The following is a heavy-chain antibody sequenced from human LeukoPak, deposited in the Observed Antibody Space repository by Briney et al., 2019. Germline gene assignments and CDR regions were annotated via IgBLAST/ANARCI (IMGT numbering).Heavy chain of an antibody. CDR1: GFTFSSYS. D-gene: IGHD3-9*01. Sequence: GGSLRLSCAASGFTFSSYSMNWVRQAPGKGLEWVSSISSSSSYIYYADSVKGRFTISRDNAKNSLYLQMNSLRVEDTAVYYCARYDILTGSGMDVWGKGTTVTVSS. V-gene: IGHV3-21*01. CDR2: ISSSSSYI. CDR3: ARYDILTGSGMDV. J-gene: IGHJ6*04.